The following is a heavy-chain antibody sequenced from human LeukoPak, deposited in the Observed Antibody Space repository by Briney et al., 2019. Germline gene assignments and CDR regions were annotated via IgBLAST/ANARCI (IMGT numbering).Heavy chain of an antibody. D-gene: IGHD5-24*01. J-gene: IGHJ6*03. CDR3: ARDPEGWLEYYYYYMDV. V-gene: IGHV3-30*04. Sequence: GRSLRLSCAASGFTFSSYAMHWVRQAPGKGLEWVAVISYDGSNTYYADSVKGRFTISRDNSKNTLYLQMNSLRTEDTAVYYCARDPEGWLEYYYYYMDVWGQGTTVTVSS. CDR1: GFTFSSYA. CDR2: ISYDGSNT.